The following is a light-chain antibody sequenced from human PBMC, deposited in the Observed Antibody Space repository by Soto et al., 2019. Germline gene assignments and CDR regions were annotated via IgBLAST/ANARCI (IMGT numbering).Light chain of an antibody. J-gene: IGLJ2*01. CDR2: RND. Sequence: QAVVTQPPSASGTPGQRVTISCSGSSSNIGNNYVYWYQLVPGTAPKLLIYRNDQRPSGVSDRFSGSRSGTSASLAISGLPSEDEADYYCAAWDDSLSGRGVFGGGTKLTVL. CDR1: SSNIGNNY. CDR3: AAWDDSLSGRGV. V-gene: IGLV1-47*01.